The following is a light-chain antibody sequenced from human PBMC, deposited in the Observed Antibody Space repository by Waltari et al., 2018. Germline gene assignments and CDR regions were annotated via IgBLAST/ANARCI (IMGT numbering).Light chain of an antibody. J-gene: IGLJ3*02. V-gene: IGLV6-57*02. CDR2: ENN. Sequence: TQPHSASGSPGETVILSCTGSGGRIASNFSPWYQQRPARPPAAVINENNPGPSGVPDRFSGSIDGSSNSASLTSSGLQSEDEADYYCQSYDHAFPGVFGGGTKLTVL. CDR3: QSYDHAFPGV. CDR1: GGRIASNF.